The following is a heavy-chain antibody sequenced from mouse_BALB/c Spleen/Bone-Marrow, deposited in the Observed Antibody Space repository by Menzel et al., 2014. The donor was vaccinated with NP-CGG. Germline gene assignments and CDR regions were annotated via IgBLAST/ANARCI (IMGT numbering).Heavy chain of an antibody. CDR2: IRLKSNNYAT. CDR3: TTGFAY. Sequence: EVQGVESGGGLVQPGGSTELSCVASGFTFSNYWMNWVRQSPEKGLEWVAEIRLKSNNYATHYAESVKGRSTISRDDSKSSVYLQMNNLRAEDTGIYYCTTGFAYWGQGTLVTVSA. J-gene: IGHJ3*01. V-gene: IGHV6-6*02. CDR1: GFTFSNYW.